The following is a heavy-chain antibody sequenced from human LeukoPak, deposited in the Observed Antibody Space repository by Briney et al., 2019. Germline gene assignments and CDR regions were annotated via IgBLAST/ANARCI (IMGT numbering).Heavy chain of an antibody. D-gene: IGHD3-22*01. V-gene: IGHV4-59*01. CDR1: GGSISSYY. CDR2: IYYSGST. Sequence: SETLSLTCTVSGGSISSYYWSWIRQPPGKGLEWIGYIYYSGSTNYNPSLKSRVTISVDTSKNQFSLKLSSVTAADTAVYYCARVTYYYDSSGYFENWYFDLWGRGTLVTVSS. CDR3: ARVTYYYDSSGYFENWYFDL. J-gene: IGHJ2*01.